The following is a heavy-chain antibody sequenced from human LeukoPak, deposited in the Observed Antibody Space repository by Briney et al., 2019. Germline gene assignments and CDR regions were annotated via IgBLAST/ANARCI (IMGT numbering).Heavy chain of an antibody. D-gene: IGHD3-3*01. V-gene: IGHV3-49*04. J-gene: IGHJ4*02. CDR2: IRSKAYGGTT. CDR3: TRDPTYYDFWSGYAKDGYFHY. CDR1: GFTFGDYA. Sequence: PGGSLRLSCTASGFTFGDYAMSWVRQAPGKGLEWVGFIRSKAYGGTTEYAASVKGRFTISRDDSKSIAYLQMNSLKTEDTAVYYCTRDPTYYDFWSGYAKDGYFHYLGQGTLVTVSS.